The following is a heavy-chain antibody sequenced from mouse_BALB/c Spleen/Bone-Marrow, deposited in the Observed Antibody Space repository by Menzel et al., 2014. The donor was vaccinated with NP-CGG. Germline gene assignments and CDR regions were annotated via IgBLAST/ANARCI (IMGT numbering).Heavy chain of an antibody. CDR3: ARLYYYGLQDY. J-gene: IGHJ2*01. D-gene: IGHD1-1*01. Sequence: DVKLQESGGGLVQPGGSLKLSCAASGFDFSRYWMSWVRQAPGKGLEWIGEINPDSSTINYTPSLKDEFIISRDNAKNTLYLQMSKVRSEDTALYYCARLYYYGLQDYWGQGTTLTVSS. CDR2: INPDSSTI. V-gene: IGHV4-1*02. CDR1: GFDFSRYW.